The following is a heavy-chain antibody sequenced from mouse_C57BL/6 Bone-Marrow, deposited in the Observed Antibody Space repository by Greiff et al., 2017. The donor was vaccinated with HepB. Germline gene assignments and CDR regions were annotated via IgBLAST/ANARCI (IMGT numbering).Heavy chain of an antibody. J-gene: IGHJ4*01. D-gene: IGHD3-1*01. Sequence: VMLVESGPELVKPGASVEISCKASGYAFSSSWMNWVKQRPGKGLEWIGRIYPGDGDTNYNGKFKGKATLTADKSSSTAYMQLSSLTSEDSAVYFCARDGPVRHAMDYWGQGTSVTVSS. CDR1: GYAFSSSW. V-gene: IGHV1-82*01. CDR2: IYPGDGDT. CDR3: ARDGPVRHAMDY.